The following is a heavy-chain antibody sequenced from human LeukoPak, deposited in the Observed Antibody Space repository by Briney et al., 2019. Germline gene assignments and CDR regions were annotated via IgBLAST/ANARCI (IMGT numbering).Heavy chain of an antibody. CDR1: GFTFSSYD. J-gene: IGHJ4*02. V-gene: IGHV3-7*01. CDR2: INQDGGEK. Sequence: PGGSLRLSCAASGFTFSSYDMNWVRQAPGKGLEWVANINQDGGEKYYVDSVKGRFTISRDNAKNSLYLQMNSLRAEDTAVYHCATGRSCTTCYLPDYWGQGTLVTVSS. D-gene: IGHD2-2*01. CDR3: ATGRSCTTCYLPDY.